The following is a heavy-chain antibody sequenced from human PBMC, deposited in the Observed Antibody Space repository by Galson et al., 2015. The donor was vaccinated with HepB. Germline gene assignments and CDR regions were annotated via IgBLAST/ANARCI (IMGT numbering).Heavy chain of an antibody. V-gene: IGHV1-69*13. CDR1: GGTFSGYA. CDR2: IIPIFGTA. Sequence: SVKVSCKASGGTFSGYAISWVRQAPGQGLEWMGGIIPIFGTANYAQKFQGRVTITADESTSTAYMELSSLRSEDTAVYYCARGSEGEPTENYFDYWGQGTLVTVSS. D-gene: IGHD1-14*01. CDR3: ARGSEGEPTENYFDY. J-gene: IGHJ4*02.